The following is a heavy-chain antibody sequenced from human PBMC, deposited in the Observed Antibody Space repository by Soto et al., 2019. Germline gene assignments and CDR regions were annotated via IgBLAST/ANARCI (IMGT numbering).Heavy chain of an antibody. J-gene: IGHJ6*02. CDR2: IYPVDSDT. V-gene: IGHV5-51*01. CDR3: ARRGWSSHHGMDV. D-gene: IGHD3-22*01. CDR1: GYSFTSYW. Sequence: GESLKISCKGSGYSFTSYWIGWVRQMPGKGLEWMGIIYPVDSDTRYSPSFQGQVTISADKSISTAYLQWSSLKSSDTAMYYCARRGWSSHHGMDVWGQGATVTVSS.